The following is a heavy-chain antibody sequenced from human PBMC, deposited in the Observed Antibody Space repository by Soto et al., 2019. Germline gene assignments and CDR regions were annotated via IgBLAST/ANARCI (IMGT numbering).Heavy chain of an antibody. CDR1: GDRFTNYW. V-gene: IGHV5-51*01. Sequence: GESLKISCKGSGDRFTNYWIAWVRQMPGKGLEWMGIIHPGESDTRYSPSFQGQATIPVDQPISTAYIQWSSLKASDTGMYYCARPGGAHQQNYFDPWGQGTLVTVSS. J-gene: IGHJ5*02. CDR2: IHPGESDT. D-gene: IGHD1-7*01. CDR3: ARPGGAHQQNYFDP.